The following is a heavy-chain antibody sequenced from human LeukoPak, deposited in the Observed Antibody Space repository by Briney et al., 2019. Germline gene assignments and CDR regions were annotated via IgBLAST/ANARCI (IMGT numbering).Heavy chain of an antibody. J-gene: IGHJ5*02. CDR1: GGTFSSYA. CDR2: IIPIFGTA. V-gene: IGHV1-69*05. Sequence: SVKVSRKASGGTFSSYAISWVRQAPGQGLEWMGGIIPIFGTANYAQKFQGRVTITTDESTSTAYMELSSLRSEDTAVYYCASGTAPLGWFDPWGQGTLVTVSS. CDR3: ASGTAPLGWFDP.